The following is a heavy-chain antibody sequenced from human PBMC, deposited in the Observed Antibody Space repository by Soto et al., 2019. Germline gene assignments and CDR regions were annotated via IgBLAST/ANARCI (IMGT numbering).Heavy chain of an antibody. CDR3: ARSEYEFDY. CDR1: GGCMSIYY. J-gene: IGHJ4*02. CDR2: IYYSGST. D-gene: IGHD6-6*01. V-gene: IGHV4-59*01. Sequence: SGTLSLTCAVSGGCMSIYYWGWIRQPPGKGLEWIGYIYYSGSTNYNPSLKSRVTISVDTSKNQFSLKLSSVTAADTAVYYCARSEYEFDYWGQGTLVTVSS.